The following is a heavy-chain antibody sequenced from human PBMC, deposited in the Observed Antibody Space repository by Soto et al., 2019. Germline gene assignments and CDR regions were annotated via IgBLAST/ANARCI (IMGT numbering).Heavy chain of an antibody. V-gene: IGHV5-51*01. D-gene: IGHD2-15*01. CDR3: ARQDIVTAPVRGFYCEL. Sequence: VESLKISCKADGYRFTRPWIGWVRQVPWRGLEWVAVIYPAESDATYSPSFRGRGTISVDISINNVYLQWRSLKASDTAIYFCARQDIVTAPVRGFYCELWGQGNTVIVSS. CDR1: GYRFTRPW. CDR2: IYPAESDA. J-gene: IGHJ4*02.